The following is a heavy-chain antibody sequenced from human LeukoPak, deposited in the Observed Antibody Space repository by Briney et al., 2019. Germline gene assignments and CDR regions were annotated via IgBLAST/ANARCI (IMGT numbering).Heavy chain of an antibody. CDR3: ARAKDPEADYHDSSPGGY. D-gene: IGHD3-22*01. CDR1: ADTFTGYY. V-gene: IGHV1-2*02. CDR2: INPNSGGT. J-gene: IGHJ4*02. Sequence: VSLKDSCKASADTFTGYYMHWVRQAPGQGLEWMGWINPNSGGTNYAQKFQGRVTMTRDTSISTAYMELSRLRSDDTAVYYCARAKDPEADYHDSSPGGYWGQGTLVTVSS.